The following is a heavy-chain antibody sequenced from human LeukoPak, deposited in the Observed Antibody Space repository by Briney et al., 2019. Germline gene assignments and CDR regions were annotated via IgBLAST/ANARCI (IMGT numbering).Heavy chain of an antibody. Sequence: GGSLRLSCVASGFTFEDYTMHWVRQAPGKTLGGVSLISWDGTTYYTDSVKGRFTISRDNSKNSLYLQMDTLRSEDTAFYYCVKDLSYESSGHVLEYWGQGTLVTVSS. J-gene: IGHJ4*02. V-gene: IGHV3-43*01. CDR1: GFTFEDYT. CDR3: VKDLSYESSGHVLEY. CDR2: ISWDGTT. D-gene: IGHD3-22*01.